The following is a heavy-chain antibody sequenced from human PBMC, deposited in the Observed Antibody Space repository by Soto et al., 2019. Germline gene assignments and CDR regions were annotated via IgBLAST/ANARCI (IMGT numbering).Heavy chain of an antibody. CDR2: INHSGST. CDR1: GGSFSGYY. J-gene: IGHJ6*03. D-gene: IGHD2-2*01. CDR3: ARAPRQYCSSTSCRKNYYYYYYLDV. V-gene: IGHV4-34*01. Sequence: QVQLQQWGAGLLKPSETLSLTCAVYGGSFSGYYWSWIRQPPGKGLEWIGEINHSGSTNYNPSLKSRVTISVDTSKNQFSLKLSSLTAADTAVYYCARAPRQYCSSTSCRKNYYYYYYLDVWGKGTTVTVSS.